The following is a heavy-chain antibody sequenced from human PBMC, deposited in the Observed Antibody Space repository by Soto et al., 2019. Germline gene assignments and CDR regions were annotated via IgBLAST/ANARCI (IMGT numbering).Heavy chain of an antibody. CDR2: ILSDGNNK. CDR1: GFTFSSYG. V-gene: IGHV3-30*18. D-gene: IGHD1-7*01. J-gene: IGHJ4*02. Sequence: QVQLVESGGGVVQPGRSLRLSCAASGFTFSSYGMHWVRQAPGKGLEWVAVILSDGNNKFYADSVKGRFTISRDNSKNTLYLQMVSLRVEDTAVYYCAKGRGNYWAIDSWGQGTLVTVSS. CDR3: AKGRGNYWAIDS.